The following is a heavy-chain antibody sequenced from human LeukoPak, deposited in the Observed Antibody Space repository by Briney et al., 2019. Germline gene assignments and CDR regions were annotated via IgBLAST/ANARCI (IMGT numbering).Heavy chain of an antibody. Sequence: PSETLSLTCAVSGGSINSNNWWSWVRQPPGKGLEWIGEIFHSGSTNYNPSLKSRVTISMDKSNNQFSLKLSSVTAADTAVYYCARPTHYYDSTTYRDDAFDIWGQGTMVTVSS. CDR1: GGSINSNNW. CDR3: ARPTHYYDSTTYRDDAFDI. J-gene: IGHJ3*02. CDR2: IFHSGST. D-gene: IGHD3-22*01. V-gene: IGHV4-4*02.